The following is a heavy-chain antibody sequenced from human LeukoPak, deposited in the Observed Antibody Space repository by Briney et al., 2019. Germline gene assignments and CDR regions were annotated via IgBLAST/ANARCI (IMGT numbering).Heavy chain of an antibody. Sequence: GGSLRLSCAASGFIFNTFWMSWVRQAPGKGLECVAIIKQDGSEKYYVDSVKGRFTISRDNAKSSLYLQMNSLRAEDTAVYYCARSMQVNGDYVWYYFDYWGQGTLVTVSS. J-gene: IGHJ4*02. V-gene: IGHV3-7*01. CDR2: IKQDGSEK. CDR1: GFIFNTFW. CDR3: ARSMQVNGDYVWYYFDY. D-gene: IGHD4-17*01.